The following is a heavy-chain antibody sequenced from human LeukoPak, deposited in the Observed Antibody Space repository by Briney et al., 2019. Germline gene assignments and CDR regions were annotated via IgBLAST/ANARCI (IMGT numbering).Heavy chain of an antibody. V-gene: IGHV4-34*01. CDR2: INHSGST. Sequence: SETLSLTCAVYGGSFSGYYWSWIRQPPGKGLEWIGEINHSGSTNYSPSLKSRVTISVDTSKNQFSLKLSSVTAADTAVYYCARTELAAAGTAYYYYYYMDVWGKGTTVTVSS. CDR1: GGSFSGYY. CDR3: ARTELAAAGTAYYYYYYMDV. D-gene: IGHD6-13*01. J-gene: IGHJ6*03.